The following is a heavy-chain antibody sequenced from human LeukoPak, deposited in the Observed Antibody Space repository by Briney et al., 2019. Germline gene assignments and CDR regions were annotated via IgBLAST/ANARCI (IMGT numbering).Heavy chain of an antibody. Sequence: SVKVSCEASGGTFSSYAISWVRQAPGQGLEWMGGIIPIFGTANYARKFQGRVTITADESTSTAYMELSSLRSEDTAVYYCARGYTVIAYDYWGQGTLVTVSS. CDR3: ARGYTVIAYDY. D-gene: IGHD1-1*01. CDR2: IIPIFGTA. V-gene: IGHV1-69*01. CDR1: GGTFSSYA. J-gene: IGHJ4*02.